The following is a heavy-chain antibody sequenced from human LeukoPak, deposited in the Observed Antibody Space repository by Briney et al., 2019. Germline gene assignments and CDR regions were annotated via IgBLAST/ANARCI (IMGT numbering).Heavy chain of an antibody. CDR2: IYYSGST. V-gene: IGHV4-39*01. J-gene: IGHJ6*03. Sequence: SETLSLTYTVSGGSISSSSYYWGWIRQPPGKGLEWIGSIYYSGSTYYNPSLKSRVTISVDTSKNQFSLKLSSVTAADTAVYYCAGRPRGTGYSSSPYYYYYMDVWGKGTTVTVSS. D-gene: IGHD6-6*01. CDR3: AGRPRGTGYSSSPYYYYYMDV. CDR1: GGSISSSSYY.